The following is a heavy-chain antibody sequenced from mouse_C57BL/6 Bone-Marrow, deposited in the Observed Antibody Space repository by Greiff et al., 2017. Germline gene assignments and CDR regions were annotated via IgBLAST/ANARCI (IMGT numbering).Heavy chain of an antibody. V-gene: IGHV1-81*01. J-gene: IGHJ3*01. CDR3: ARSDGSSLFAY. Sequence: QVQLQQSGAELARPGASVKLSCKASGYTFTSYGISWVKQSTGQGLEWIGEIYPRSGNTYYNEKFKGKATLTADKSSSTAYMELRSLTSEDSAVYFCARSDGSSLFAYWGQGTLVTVSA. D-gene: IGHD1-1*01. CDR1: GYTFTSYG. CDR2: IYPRSGNT.